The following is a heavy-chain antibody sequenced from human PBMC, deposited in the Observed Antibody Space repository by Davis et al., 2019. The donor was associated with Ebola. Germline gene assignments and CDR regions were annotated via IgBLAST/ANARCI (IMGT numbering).Heavy chain of an antibody. Sequence: GESLKTSCAASGFTFSPYSMGWVRQAPGKGLEWVSSISGDSFYIYYAESVKGRVTISRDNAKNSVYLQINSLRAEDTAVYYCARDGEAFDSSGSYEVPFDHWGQGTLVTVSS. CDR3: ARDGEAFDSSGSYEVPFDH. CDR1: GFTFSPYS. D-gene: IGHD3-22*01. CDR2: ISGDSFYI. J-gene: IGHJ4*02. V-gene: IGHV3-21*01.